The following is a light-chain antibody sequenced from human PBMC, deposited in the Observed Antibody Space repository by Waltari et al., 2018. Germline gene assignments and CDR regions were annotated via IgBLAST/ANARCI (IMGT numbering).Light chain of an antibody. CDR3: SSYTSSSTGV. CDR1: SSDAGGYNY. Sequence: QSALTQPASVSGSPGQSITISCTGTSSDAGGYNYVSWYQPHPGKAPKLIIYDVSNPPSGVSNRFPGSKSGNTASLTISGLQAEDEADYYCSSYTSSSTGVFGGGTKLTVL. V-gene: IGLV2-14*03. CDR2: DVS. J-gene: IGLJ3*02.